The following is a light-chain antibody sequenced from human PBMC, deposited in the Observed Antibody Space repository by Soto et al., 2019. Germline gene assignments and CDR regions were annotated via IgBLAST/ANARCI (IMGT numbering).Light chain of an antibody. J-gene: IGKJ2*01. V-gene: IGKV2-30*02. Sequence: DVVMTQSPLSLPVTLGQPASISCRSSQSLVHSDGNTYLSWFLQRPGQSPRRLIYNVSNRDSRVPDRFRGSGSGTDFTLTISRVEAEDVGVYYCMQGTHRPPYTFGQGTKLEIK. CDR1: QSLVHSDGNTY. CDR2: NVS. CDR3: MQGTHRPPYT.